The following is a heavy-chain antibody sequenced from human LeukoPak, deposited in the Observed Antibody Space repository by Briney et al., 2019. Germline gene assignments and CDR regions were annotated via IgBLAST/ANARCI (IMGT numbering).Heavy chain of an antibody. D-gene: IGHD3-10*02. J-gene: IGHJ6*04. CDR3: AELGITMIGGV. CDR1: GFTFSSYS. CDR2: ISSSRNDI. Sequence: PGGSLRLSCAASGFTFSSYSFNWVRQAPGKGLEWVSSISSSRNDIYYADSVKGRFTISRDNAKNSLYLQMNSLRAEDTAVYYCAELGITMIGGVWGKGTTVTISS. V-gene: IGHV3-21*01.